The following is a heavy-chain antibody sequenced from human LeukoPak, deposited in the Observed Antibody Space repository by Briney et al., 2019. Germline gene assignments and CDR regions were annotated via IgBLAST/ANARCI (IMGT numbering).Heavy chain of an antibody. CDR1: GFTFSTYF. V-gene: IGHV3-30-3*01. J-gene: IGHJ3*02. D-gene: IGHD2-21*01. Sequence: QSGRSLRLSCAASGFTFSTYFMHWVRQAPGKGLEWVADIASDGSHTFYVESVKGRFTISINNSKNTLYLQMNSLRAEDTAVYFCARERQDTILHSGAFDIWGQGTMVTVSS. CDR2: IASDGSHT. CDR3: ARERQDTILHSGAFDI.